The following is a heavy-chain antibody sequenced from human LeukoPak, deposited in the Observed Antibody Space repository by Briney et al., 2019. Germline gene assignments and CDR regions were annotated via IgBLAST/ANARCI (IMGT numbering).Heavy chain of an antibody. Sequence: GTLSLTCGVSGGSITTTNWWSWVRQPPGQGLEWIGEIHLSGRTNYNPSLNSRVTLALDTSKNHLSLSLTSVTAADTAVYYCSRENGAFSPFGYWGQGTLVTVSS. CDR2: IHLSGRT. V-gene: IGHV4-4*02. CDR1: GGSITTTNW. D-gene: IGHD2-8*01. J-gene: IGHJ4*02. CDR3: SRENGAFSPFGY.